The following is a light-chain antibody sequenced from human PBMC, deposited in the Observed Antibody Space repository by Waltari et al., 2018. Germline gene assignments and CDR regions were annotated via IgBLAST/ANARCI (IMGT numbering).Light chain of an antibody. CDR2: EVN. J-gene: IGLJ3*02. V-gene: IGLV2-8*01. CDR1: SSDVGGYVY. CDR3: SSYAGSNRV. Sequence: QSALTQPPSASGSLGQSVTISCPGISSDVGGYVYVSWYQQHPGKAPNVIIYEVNKWPSGVPGRFSGSRSGNTASLTVSGLQAEDEADYYCSSYAGSNRVFGGGTRLTVL.